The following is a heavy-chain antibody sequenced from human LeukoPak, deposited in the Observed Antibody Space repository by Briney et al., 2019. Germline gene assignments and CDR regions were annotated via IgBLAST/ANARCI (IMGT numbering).Heavy chain of an antibody. CDR3: AREVIDYVDIVTTTYFDY. Sequence: SETLSLTCKVSGGSISSDSWSWIRQPPGKGLEWIGYIHYSGSTNYNPSLKSRVTLSVDTSKNQFSLKLSSVTAADTAVYYCAREVIDYVDIVTTTYFDYWGQGTLVTVSS. V-gene: IGHV4-59*01. CDR1: GGSISSDS. D-gene: IGHD5-12*01. CDR2: IHYSGST. J-gene: IGHJ4*02.